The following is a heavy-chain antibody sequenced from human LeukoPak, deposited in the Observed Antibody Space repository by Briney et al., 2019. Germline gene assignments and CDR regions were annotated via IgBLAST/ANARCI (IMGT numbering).Heavy chain of an antibody. V-gene: IGHV3-66*01. D-gene: IGHD4-23*01. Sequence: GGSLRLSCAASGFTVSSNYMSWVRQAPGKGLEWVSVIYSGGSTYYADSVKGRFTISRDNSKNTLYPQMNSLRAEDTAVYYCARVDYGGNGGGFDYWGQGTLVTVSS. CDR2: IYSGGST. CDR1: GFTVSSNY. CDR3: ARVDYGGNGGGFDY. J-gene: IGHJ4*02.